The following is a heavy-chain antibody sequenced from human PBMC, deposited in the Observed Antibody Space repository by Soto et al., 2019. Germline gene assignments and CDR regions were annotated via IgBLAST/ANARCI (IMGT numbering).Heavy chain of an antibody. V-gene: IGHV3-7*01. D-gene: IGHD5-12*01. CDR1: GFTFSSYW. J-gene: IGHJ4*02. CDR3: AKYSDYDLNY. Sequence: EVQLVESGGGLVQPGGSLRLSCAASGFTFSSYWMSWVRQAPGKGLEWVANIKQDGSEKNYVDSVKGRFTISRDNAKNSLYLQMNSLIAEDTAVYYCAKYSDYDLNYWGQGTLVIVSS. CDR2: IKQDGSEK.